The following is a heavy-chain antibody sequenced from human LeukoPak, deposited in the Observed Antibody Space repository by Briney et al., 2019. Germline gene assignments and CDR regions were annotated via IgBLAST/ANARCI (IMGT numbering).Heavy chain of an antibody. CDR2: IYPGDSDT. V-gene: IGHV5-51*01. J-gene: IGHJ4*02. CDR1: GYTFTNYW. CDR3: ARRHYCGGDCYSFDF. Sequence: HGESLKISCKSSGYTFTNYWIGWVRQVPGKGLEWMGIIYPGDSDTRYSPSFQGQVTISADKSISTAYLQWNSLKASDTAMYYCARRHYCGGDCYSFDFWGQGTLVTVSS. D-gene: IGHD2-21*02.